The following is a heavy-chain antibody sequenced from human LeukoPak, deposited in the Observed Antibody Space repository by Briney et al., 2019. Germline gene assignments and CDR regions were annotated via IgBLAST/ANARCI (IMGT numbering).Heavy chain of an antibody. CDR3: ASVDCSSSSCYSLGFDY. D-gene: IGHD2-2*01. CDR2: IKQDGSAK. V-gene: IGHV3-7*01. J-gene: IGHJ4*02. Sequence: PGGSLRLSCAASGFTFSTYWMGWVRQAPGKGLEWVANIKQDGSAKYYVDSVKGRFTISRDNAENSLYLQMNSLRAEDSAVYYCASVDCSSSSCYSLGFDYWGQGTQVTVSS. CDR1: GFTFSTYW.